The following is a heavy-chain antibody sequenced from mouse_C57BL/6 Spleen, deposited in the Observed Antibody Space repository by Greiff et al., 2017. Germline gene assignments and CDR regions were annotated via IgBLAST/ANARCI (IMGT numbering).Heavy chain of an antibody. CDR1: GYTFTSYG. J-gene: IGHJ2*01. CDR2: IYPRSGNT. CDR3: ARGGITTVVATPFDY. D-gene: IGHD1-1*01. V-gene: IGHV1-81*01. Sequence: QVHVKQSGAELARPGASVKLSCKASGYTFTSYGISWVKQRTGQGLEWIGEIYPRSGNTYYNEKFKGKATLTADKSSSTAYMELRSLTSEDSAVYFCARGGITTVVATPFDYWGQGTTLTVSS.